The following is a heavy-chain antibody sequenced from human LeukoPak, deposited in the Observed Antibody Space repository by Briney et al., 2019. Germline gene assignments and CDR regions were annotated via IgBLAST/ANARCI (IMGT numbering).Heavy chain of an antibody. D-gene: IGHD6-19*01. V-gene: IGHV3-23*01. Sequence: GGSLRLSCAASGFTFSSYGMSWVRQAPGKGLEWVSAISGSGGSTYYADSVKGRFTISRDNSKNTLYLQMNSLRAEDTAVYYCARAPVAGKYYFDYWGQGTLVTVSS. CDR3: ARAPVAGKYYFDY. CDR2: ISGSGGST. CDR1: GFTFSSYG. J-gene: IGHJ4*02.